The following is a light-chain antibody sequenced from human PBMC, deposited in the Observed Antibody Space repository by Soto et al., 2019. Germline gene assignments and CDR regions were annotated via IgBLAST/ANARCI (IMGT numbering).Light chain of an antibody. V-gene: IGKV3-20*01. CDR3: QQYGSSPMYT. CDR2: GAS. J-gene: IGKJ2*01. Sequence: EIVLTQSPGTLSSSPGERATLSCRASQSVRSSYLAWYQQKLGQAPRLLIYGASSRATGIPDRFSGSGSGTDFTLTISRLEPEDFAVYYCQQYGSSPMYTFGQGTKLEIK. CDR1: QSVRSSY.